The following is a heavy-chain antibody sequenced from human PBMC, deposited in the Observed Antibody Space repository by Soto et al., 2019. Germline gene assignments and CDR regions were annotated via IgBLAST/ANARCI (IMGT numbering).Heavy chain of an antibody. CDR2: VTPDNGNT. J-gene: IGHJ6*02. D-gene: IGHD3-9*01. CDR1: GYPFIGYG. CDR3: ARDFLTRLPWGSATTQYSYYGMEV. V-gene: IGHV1-18*01. Sequence: VKVPSPASGYPFIGYGMRWRRRISDEGPEWLGRVTPDNGNTNYAQKFQGRVTMTTDTSTNTAYLDLTSLRSDDTAVYFCARDFLTRLPWGSATTQYSYYGMEVWGQGTTVTVSS.